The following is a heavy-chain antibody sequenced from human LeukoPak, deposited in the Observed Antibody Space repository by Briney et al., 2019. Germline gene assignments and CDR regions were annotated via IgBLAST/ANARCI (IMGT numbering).Heavy chain of an antibody. Sequence: GGSLRLACEASGFTFSRYAMHWVRQAPGKGPEWLVIISYDGLNSYYADSVKGRFALSRDNSRDTLFLQMNNVRPEDTGLYYCARDGEELVTYNWLDNWGQGTLVTVSS. J-gene: IGHJ5*02. CDR2: ISYDGLNS. D-gene: IGHD6-13*01. CDR3: ARDGEELVTYNWLDN. CDR1: GFTFSRYA. V-gene: IGHV3-30*09.